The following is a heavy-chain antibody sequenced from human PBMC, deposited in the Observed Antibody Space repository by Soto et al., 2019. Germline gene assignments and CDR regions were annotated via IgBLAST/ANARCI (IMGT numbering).Heavy chain of an antibody. D-gene: IGHD3-3*01. V-gene: IGHV3-48*01. J-gene: IGHJ5*02. Sequence: GGSLRLSCAASGFTFSSYSMNWVRQAPGKGLEWVSYISSSSSTIYYADSVKGRFTISRDNAKNSLYLQMNSLRAEDTAVYYCARVRIGYDFWSGYNWFDPWGQGTLVTVSS. CDR3: ARVRIGYDFWSGYNWFDP. CDR1: GFTFSSYS. CDR2: ISSSSSTI.